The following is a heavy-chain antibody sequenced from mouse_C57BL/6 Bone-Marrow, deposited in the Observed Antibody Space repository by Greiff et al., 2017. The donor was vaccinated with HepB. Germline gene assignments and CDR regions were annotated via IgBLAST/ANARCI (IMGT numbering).Heavy chain of an antibody. J-gene: IGHJ2*01. CDR3: AREGDYDGYSFDY. CDR2: IDPSDSYT. D-gene: IGHD2-3*01. Sequence: VQLQQPGAELVMPGASVKLSCKASGYTFTSYWMHWVKQRPGQGLEWIGEIDPSDSYTNYNQKFKGKSTLTVDKSSSTAYMQLSSLTSEDSAVYYCAREGDYDGYSFDYWGQGTTLTVSS. CDR1: GYTFTSYW. V-gene: IGHV1-69*01.